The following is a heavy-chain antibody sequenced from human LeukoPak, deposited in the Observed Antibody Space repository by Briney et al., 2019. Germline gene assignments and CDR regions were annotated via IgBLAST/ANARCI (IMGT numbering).Heavy chain of an antibody. J-gene: IGHJ4*02. CDR3: GRAFPPLRTSSAGDM. CDR2: ISGLSTHI. Sequence: TGGSVRLSCSASGFTFSDYDMNWVRQAPGKGLEWVSSISGLSTHIYYGDSVKGRFSISRDNAKNSVYLQMNSLGVEDTAIYYCGRAFPPLRTSSAGDMWGQRLLDTVSS. CDR1: GFTFSDYD. V-gene: IGHV3-69-1*02. D-gene: IGHD3-16*01.